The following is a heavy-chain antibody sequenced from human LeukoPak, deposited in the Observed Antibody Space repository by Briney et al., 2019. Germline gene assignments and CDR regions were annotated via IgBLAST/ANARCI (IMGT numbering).Heavy chain of an antibody. V-gene: IGHV4-61*02. CDR2: IYTSGST. D-gene: IGHD3-10*01. J-gene: IGHJ6*03. Sequence: SETLSLTCTVSGGSISSGSYYWSWVRQPAGKGLEWIGRIYTSGSTNYNPSLKSRVTISVDTSKNQFSLKLSSVTAADTAVYYCARERMVRGVFSQEKNYYYYYYMDVWGKGTTVTISS. CDR1: GGSISSGSYY. CDR3: ARERMVRGVFSQEKNYYYYYYMDV.